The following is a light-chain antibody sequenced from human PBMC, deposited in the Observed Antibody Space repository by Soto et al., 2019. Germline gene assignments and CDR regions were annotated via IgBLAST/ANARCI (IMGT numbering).Light chain of an antibody. V-gene: IGLV2-14*01. CDR2: DVT. CDR3: SSYRRGSTYV. Sequence: SAPTQPAPLPGSPGPSITGSRPGNNRDVGGYNYVSWYQQHPGKAPRLMIYDVTNRPSGVSNRFSGSKSGNTASLTISGLQAEDEADYYCSSYRRGSTYVFGTGTKVTVL. J-gene: IGLJ1*01. CDR1: NRDVGGYNY.